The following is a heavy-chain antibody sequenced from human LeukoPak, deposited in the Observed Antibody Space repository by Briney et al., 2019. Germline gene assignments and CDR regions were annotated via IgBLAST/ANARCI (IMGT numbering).Heavy chain of an antibody. D-gene: IGHD4-17*01. CDR1: GGSFSGYY. CDR3: ARGGTVTTWEYNWFDP. CDR2: INHSGST. Sequence: SETLPLTCAVYGGSFSGYYWSWIRQPPGKGLEWIGEINHSGSTNYNPSLKSRVTISVDTSKNQFSLKLSSVTAADTAVYYCARGGTVTTWEYNWFDPWGQGTLVTVSS. V-gene: IGHV4-34*01. J-gene: IGHJ5*02.